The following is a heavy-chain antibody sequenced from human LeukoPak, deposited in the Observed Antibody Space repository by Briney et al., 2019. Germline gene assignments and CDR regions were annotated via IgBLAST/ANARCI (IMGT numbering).Heavy chain of an antibody. V-gene: IGHV4-39*07. CDR1: GGNISLSTYY. CDR2: VYYSGTT. CDR3: ARATAGTTLFEGIDY. D-gene: IGHD1-1*01. Sequence: PSETLSLTCTVSGGNISLSTYYWGWIRQPPGKGLEWIGSVYYSGTTKYNPSLKSRVTISLDTSKNQFSLKLSSVTAADTAVYYCARATAGTTLFEGIDYWGQGTLVTVSS. J-gene: IGHJ4*02.